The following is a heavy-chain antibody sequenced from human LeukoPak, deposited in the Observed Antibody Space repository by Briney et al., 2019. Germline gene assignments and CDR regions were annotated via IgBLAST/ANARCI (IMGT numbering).Heavy chain of an antibody. Sequence: ASVKVSCKASGYTFTNYGITWVRQAPGRGLEWMGWISPFNGNTNSAQKLQDRVTMTTDPSTSTAYMELRSLRSDDTAIYYCARDGYYGSWSYYLIDYWGQGSLVTVSS. J-gene: IGHJ4*02. CDR2: ISPFNGNT. V-gene: IGHV1-18*04. D-gene: IGHD3-10*01. CDR1: GYTFTNYG. CDR3: ARDGYYGSWSYYLIDY.